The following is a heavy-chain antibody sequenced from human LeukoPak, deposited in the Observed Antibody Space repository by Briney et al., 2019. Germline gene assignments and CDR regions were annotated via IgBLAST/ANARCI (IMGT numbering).Heavy chain of an antibody. V-gene: IGHV4-39*01. CDR1: GGSISSSSYY. Sequence: PSETLSLTCTVSGGSISSSSYYWGWIRQPPGKGLEWIGSIYYSGSTYYNPSLKSRVTISVDTSKNQFSLKLSSVTAADTAVYYCASGAVDTEFHYWGQGTLVTVSS. J-gene: IGHJ4*02. D-gene: IGHD5-18*01. CDR2: IYYSGST. CDR3: ASGAVDTEFHY.